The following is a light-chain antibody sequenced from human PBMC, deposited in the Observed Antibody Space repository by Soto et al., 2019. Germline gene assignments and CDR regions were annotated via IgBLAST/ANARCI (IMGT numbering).Light chain of an antibody. CDR3: QQSGDTPPWT. V-gene: IGKV1-39*01. CDR2: AAS. CDR1: QDIAIY. J-gene: IGKJ1*01. Sequence: IQLTQSPSSLSASVGDRVTITFRASQDIAIYLAWYQQKPGKAPELLIFAASSLQSGVPSRFSGSGSGTDFTLTISSLQPEDFATYYCQQSGDTPPWTFGQGTKVDIK.